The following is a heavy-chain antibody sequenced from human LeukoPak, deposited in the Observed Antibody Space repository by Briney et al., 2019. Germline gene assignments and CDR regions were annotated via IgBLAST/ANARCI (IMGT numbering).Heavy chain of an antibody. CDR2: IYYSGST. CDR1: GGSISSSSYY. D-gene: IGHD2-2*01. Sequence: SETLSLTCTVSGGSISSSSYYWGWIRQPPGKGLEWIGSIYYSGSTYYNPSLKSRVTISVDTSKNQFSLKLSSVTAADTAVYYCARDVGYCSSTSCSNGYFDLWGRGTLVTVSS. J-gene: IGHJ2*01. CDR3: ARDVGYCSSTSCSNGYFDL. V-gene: IGHV4-39*07.